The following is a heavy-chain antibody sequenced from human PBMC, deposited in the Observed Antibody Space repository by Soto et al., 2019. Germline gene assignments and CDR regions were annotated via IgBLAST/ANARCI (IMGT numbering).Heavy chain of an antibody. Sequence: SQTLSLTCAISGDSVSSNSAAWNWIRQSPSRGLEWLGRTYYRSKWYNDYAVSVKSRITINPDTSKNQFSLQLNSVTPEDTAVYYCARATPRVYVWGSYRSDAFDIWGQGTMVTVSS. V-gene: IGHV6-1*01. CDR1: GDSVSSNSAA. CDR3: ARATPRVYVWGSYRSDAFDI. D-gene: IGHD3-16*02. J-gene: IGHJ3*02. CDR2: TYYRSKWYN.